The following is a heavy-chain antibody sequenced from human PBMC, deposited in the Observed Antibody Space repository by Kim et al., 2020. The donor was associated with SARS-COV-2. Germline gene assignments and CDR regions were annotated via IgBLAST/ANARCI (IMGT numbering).Heavy chain of an antibody. Sequence: SETLSLTCTVSGGSISSYYWSWIRQPPGKGLEWIGYIYYSGSTNYNPSLKSRVTISVDTSKNQFSLKLSSVTAADTAVYYCARLDSSSWYSNYYGMDVWGQGTTVTVSS. CDR1: GGSISSYY. CDR3: ARLDSSSWYSNYYGMDV. J-gene: IGHJ6*02. V-gene: IGHV4-59*08. D-gene: IGHD6-13*01. CDR2: IYYSGST.